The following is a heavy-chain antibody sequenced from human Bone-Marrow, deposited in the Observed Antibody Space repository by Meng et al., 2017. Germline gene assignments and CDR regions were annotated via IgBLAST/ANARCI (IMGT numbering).Heavy chain of an antibody. J-gene: IGHJ5*02. CDR3: VGYNWNDWRFDP. Sequence: SETLSLTCTVSGGSIRTGDYYWTWIRQHPGEGLEWIGYIFYSGTTYYNPSLKSRVTISLDMSKNHFSLKLSSVTAADTAVYYCVGYNWNDWRFDPWGQGTLVTVSS. D-gene: IGHD1-1*01. CDR2: IFYSGTT. CDR1: GGSIRTGDYY. V-gene: IGHV4-31*03.